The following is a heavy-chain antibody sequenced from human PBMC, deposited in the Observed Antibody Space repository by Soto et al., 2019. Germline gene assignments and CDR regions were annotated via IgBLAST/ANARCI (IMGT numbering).Heavy chain of an antibody. J-gene: IGHJ6*03. Sequence: ASVKVSCKASGYTFTIYGISWVLQAPGQGLEWMGWISAYNGNTNYAQKLQGRVTMTTDTSTSTAYMELRSLRSDDTAVYYCARMSSDMGTERYYYYYYMEVWGKGTTVNVSS. CDR1: GYTFTIYG. V-gene: IGHV1-18*01. CDR3: ARMSSDMGTERYYYYYYMEV. CDR2: ISAYNGNT. D-gene: IGHD7-27*01.